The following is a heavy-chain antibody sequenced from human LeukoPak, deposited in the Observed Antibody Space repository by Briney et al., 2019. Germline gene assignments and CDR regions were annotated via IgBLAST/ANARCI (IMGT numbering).Heavy chain of an antibody. D-gene: IGHD5-18*01. CDR2: IYYSGST. CDR1: GGSISSYY. CDR3: ARIATPQLWSPFDY. V-gene: IGHV4-59*08. J-gene: IGHJ4*02. Sequence: PSETLSLTCTVSGGSISSYYWSWIRQPAGKGLEWIGYIYYSGSTNYNPSLKSRVTISVDTSKNQFSLKLSSVTAADTAVYYCARIATPQLWSPFDYWGQGTLVTVSS.